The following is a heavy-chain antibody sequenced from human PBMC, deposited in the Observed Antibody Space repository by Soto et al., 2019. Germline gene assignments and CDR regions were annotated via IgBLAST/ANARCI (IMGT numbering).Heavy chain of an antibody. J-gene: IGHJ4*02. V-gene: IGHV3-21*01. Sequence: EVQLVESGAGLVKPGGSLRLSCAASGFTFSTYTMNWVRQAPGKGLEWVSSISGNSRDIYYADSVKGRFTISRDNDKRSLNLHMNSLGAEDTAVYYCARDFTELGYWGQGTLVTVSS. CDR1: GFTFSTYT. D-gene: IGHD3-10*01. CDR2: ISGNSRDI. CDR3: ARDFTELGY.